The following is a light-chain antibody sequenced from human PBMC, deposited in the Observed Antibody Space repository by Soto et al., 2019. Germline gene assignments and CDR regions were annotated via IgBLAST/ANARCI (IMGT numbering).Light chain of an antibody. CDR3: QHYRTS. J-gene: IGKJ4*01. V-gene: IGKV3-20*01. CDR2: GAS. Sequence: EIVLTQSPGTLSLSPGERATLSCWASQSVSSSYLAWYQQKPGQPPRLLIYGASSRATGIPDRFSGSGSGTDFTLTITRLEPEDFAVYYCQHYRTSFGGGTKVEIK. CDR1: QSVSSSY.